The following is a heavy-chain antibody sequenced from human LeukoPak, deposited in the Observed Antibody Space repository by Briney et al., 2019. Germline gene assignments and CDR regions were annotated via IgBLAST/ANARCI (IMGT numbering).Heavy chain of an antibody. V-gene: IGHV4-59*01. D-gene: IGHD5-12*01. J-gene: IGHJ4*02. CDR1: GGSISSYY. Sequence: PSETLSLTCTVSGGSISSYYWSWNRQPPGKGLEWIGYIYYSGSTNYNPSLKSRVTISVDTSKNQFSLKLSSVTAADTAVYYCARKDGGGYADYWGQGTLVTVSS. CDR2: IYYSGST. CDR3: ARKDGGGYADY.